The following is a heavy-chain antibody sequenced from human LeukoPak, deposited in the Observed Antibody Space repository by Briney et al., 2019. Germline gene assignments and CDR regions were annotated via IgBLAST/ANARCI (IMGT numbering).Heavy chain of an antibody. D-gene: IGHD2-8*02. CDR2: INTDGSST. Sequence: GGSLRLSCAASGFTVSSNYMSWVRQAPGKGLVWVSRINTDGSSTNYADSVKGRFTISRDNAKNTLYLQMNSLRAEDTAVYYCARGLLGIDYWGQGTLVTVSS. CDR3: ARGLLGIDY. J-gene: IGHJ4*02. CDR1: GFTVSSNY. V-gene: IGHV3-74*01.